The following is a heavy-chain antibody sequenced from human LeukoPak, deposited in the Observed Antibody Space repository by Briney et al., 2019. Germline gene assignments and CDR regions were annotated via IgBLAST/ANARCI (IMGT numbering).Heavy chain of an antibody. Sequence: GRSLRLSCAASGFTFDDYVMHWIRQPPGKGLEWVCGISWNSGSIGYADSVKGRFTISRDNAKNFLYLQMTILRAEAAAYYYLAKDISSRIGSSSWDGTYFDYWGQGTLVTVSS. D-gene: IGHD6-13*01. J-gene: IGHJ4*02. CDR2: ISWNSGSI. CDR3: AKDISSRIGSSSWDGTYFDY. CDR1: GFTFDDYV. V-gene: IGHV3-9*01.